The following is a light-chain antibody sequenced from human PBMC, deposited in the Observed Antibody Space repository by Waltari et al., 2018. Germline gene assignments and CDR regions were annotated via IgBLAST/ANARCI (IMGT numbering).Light chain of an antibody. CDR2: DAS. J-gene: IGKJ4*01. CDR3: QHYSSSPLT. V-gene: IGKV3-20*01. Sequence: EIVLTQSPDTLSFSPGERATLPCRASQSVTSNLAWYHQKPGQAPRVLIYDASIRATGIPDRFSGSGSGTDFTLTISRLEPEDFAVYYCQHYSSSPLTFGGGTKVEIK. CDR1: QSVTSN.